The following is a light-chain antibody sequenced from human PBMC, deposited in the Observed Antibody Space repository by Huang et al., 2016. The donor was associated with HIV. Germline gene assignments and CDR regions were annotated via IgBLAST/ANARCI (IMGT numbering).Light chain of an antibody. CDR3: QQSFSVPRT. CDR2: TSS. CDR1: QNITKS. J-gene: IGKJ1*01. V-gene: IGKV1-39*01. Sequence: DIQMTQSPPFLSASVGDRVTFTCRANQNITKSLNWYQQKQGKAPKLLIYTSSTLESGVPSRFSGVGSGSRFTLNITHLQPEYFAPYYCQQSFSVPRTFG.